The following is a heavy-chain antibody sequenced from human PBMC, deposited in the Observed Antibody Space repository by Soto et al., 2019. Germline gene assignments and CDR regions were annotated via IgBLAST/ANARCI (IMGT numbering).Heavy chain of an antibody. J-gene: IGHJ6*02. V-gene: IGHV1-8*01. CDR2: MNPNSGNT. Sequence: ASVKVSCKASGYTFTSYDINWVRQATGQGREWMGWMNPNSGNTGYAQKFQGRVTMTRNTSISTAYMELSSLRSEDTAVYYCARWGGDCSSTSCYSYYYGMDVWGQGXTVTVSS. CDR1: GYTFTSYD. D-gene: IGHD2-2*01. CDR3: ARWGGDCSSTSCYSYYYGMDV.